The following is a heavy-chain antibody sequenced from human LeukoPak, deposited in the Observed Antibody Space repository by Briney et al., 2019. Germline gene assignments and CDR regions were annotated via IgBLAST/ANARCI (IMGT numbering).Heavy chain of an antibody. J-gene: IGHJ4*02. V-gene: IGHV4-61*02. D-gene: IGHD3-10*01. CDR3: ARSNYYGSGSYYTT. CDR2: IYTSGST. Sequence: SQTLSLTCTVSGGSISSGSYYWSWIRQPAGKGLEWIGRIYTSGSTYYNPSLKSRVTISVDTSKNQFSLKLSSVTAADTAVYYCARSNYYGSGSYYTTWGQGTLVTVSS. CDR1: GGSISSGSYY.